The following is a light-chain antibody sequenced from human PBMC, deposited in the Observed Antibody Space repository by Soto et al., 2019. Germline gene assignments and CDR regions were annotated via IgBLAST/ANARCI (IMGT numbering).Light chain of an antibody. V-gene: IGLV2-14*01. CDR1: SSDVGAYNY. CDR2: EVT. CDR3: SSKRDSSTLFV. Sequence: QSALTQPASVSGSPGQSITISFTGTSSDVGAYNYVSWYQHHPGKVPKLLIYEVTNRPSGVSDRFSGSKSGNTASLTISGLQAEDEADYYCSSKRDSSTLFVFGTGTKVTVL. J-gene: IGLJ1*01.